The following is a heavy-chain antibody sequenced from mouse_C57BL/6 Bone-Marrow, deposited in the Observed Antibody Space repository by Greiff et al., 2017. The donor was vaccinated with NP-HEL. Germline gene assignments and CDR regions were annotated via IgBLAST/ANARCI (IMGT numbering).Heavy chain of an antibody. V-gene: IGHV1-81*01. Sequence: VQLVESGAELARPGASVKLSCKASGYTFTSYGISWVKQRTGQGLEWIGEIYPRSGNTYYNEKFKGKATLTADKSSSTAYMELRSLTSADSAVYFCAREDYGSSPFAYWGRGTVVTVSA. D-gene: IGHD1-1*01. J-gene: IGHJ3*01. CDR3: AREDYGSSPFAY. CDR2: IYPRSGNT. CDR1: GYTFTSYG.